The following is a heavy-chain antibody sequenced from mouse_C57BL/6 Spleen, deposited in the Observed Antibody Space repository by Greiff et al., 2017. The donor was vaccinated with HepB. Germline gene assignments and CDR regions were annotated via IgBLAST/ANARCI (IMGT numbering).Heavy chain of an antibody. CDR2: ISSGSSTI. D-gene: IGHD2-3*01. CDR1: GFTFSDYG. V-gene: IGHV5-17*01. CDR3: ARGGGYYGNLYFDY. Sequence: EVKLVESGGGLVKPGGSLKLSCAASGFTFSDYGMHWVRQAPEKGLEWVAYISSGSSTIYYADTVKGRFTISRDNAKNTLFLQMTSLRSEDTAMYYCARGGGYYGNLYFDYWGQGTTLTVSS. J-gene: IGHJ2*01.